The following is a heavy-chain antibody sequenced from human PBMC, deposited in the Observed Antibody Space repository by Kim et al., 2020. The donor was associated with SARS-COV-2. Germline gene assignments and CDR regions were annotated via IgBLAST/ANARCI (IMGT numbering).Heavy chain of an antibody. CDR3: ARDGYYGDSGLYYFDS. V-gene: IGHV4-59*11. CDR1: GGSIKTHY. Sequence: SETLSLTCRLSGGSIKTHYWSWIRQAPGKGLEWLAYVFYTGNTNSDPALKSRVTISLDTSKNEVSLKLTSVTAADTAVYYCARDGYYGDSGLYYFDSWG. CDR2: VFYTGNT. D-gene: IGHD3-10*01. J-gene: IGHJ4*01.